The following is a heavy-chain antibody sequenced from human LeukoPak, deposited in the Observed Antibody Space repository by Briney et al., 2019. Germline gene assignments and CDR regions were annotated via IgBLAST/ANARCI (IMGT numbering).Heavy chain of an antibody. CDR1: GGSFSGYY. CDR2: INHSGST. D-gene: IGHD3-9*01. J-gene: IGHJ4*02. V-gene: IGHV4-34*01. CDR3: ARDLSFDWFPYYFDY. Sequence: KTSETLSLTCAVYGGSFSGYYWSWIRQPPGKGLEWIGEINHSGSTNYNPSLKSRVTISVDTSKNQFSLKLSSVTAADTAIYYCARDLSFDWFPYYFDYWGQGILVTVSS.